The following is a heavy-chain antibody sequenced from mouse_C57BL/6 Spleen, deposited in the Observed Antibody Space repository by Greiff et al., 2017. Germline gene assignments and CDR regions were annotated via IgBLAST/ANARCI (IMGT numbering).Heavy chain of an antibody. CDR1: GYSFTSYY. Sequence: VQLQQSGPELVKPGASVKISCKASGYSFTSYYIHWVKQRPGQGLEWIGWIYPGSGNTKYNEKFKGKATLTADTSSSTAYMQLSSLTSEDSAVYYCASGVTGLYYYAMDYWGQGTSVTVSS. D-gene: IGHD2-1*01. CDR2: IYPGSGNT. V-gene: IGHV1-66*01. CDR3: ASGVTGLYYYAMDY. J-gene: IGHJ4*01.